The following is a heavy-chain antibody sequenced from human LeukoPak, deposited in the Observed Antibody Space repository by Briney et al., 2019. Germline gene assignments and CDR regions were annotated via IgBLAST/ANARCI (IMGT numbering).Heavy chain of an antibody. J-gene: IGHJ6*03. Sequence: GGSLRLSCAVSGFSFFYTGMNWVRQAPGKGLVWVSRINGDGTSTSYADSVKGRFTISRDSAKNSLYLQMNSLRAEDTAVYYCARDLSIEGGYDPYYYYYYMDVWGKGTTVTVSS. CDR2: INGDGTST. D-gene: IGHD5-12*01. CDR1: GFSFFYTG. V-gene: IGHV3-74*01. CDR3: ARDLSIEGGYDPYYYYYYMDV.